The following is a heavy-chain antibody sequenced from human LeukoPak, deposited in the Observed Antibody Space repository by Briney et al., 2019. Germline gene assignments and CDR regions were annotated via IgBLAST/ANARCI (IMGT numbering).Heavy chain of an antibody. D-gene: IGHD5-18*01. CDR2: IIPIFGTA. V-gene: IGHV1-69*13. J-gene: IGHJ6*02. Sequence: SVKVSCKASGGTFSSYAISWVRQAPGQGLEWMGGIIPIFGTANYAQKFQGRVTITADESTSTAYMELSSLRSEDTAVYYCARVMHWDKPMARGRGMDVWGQGTTVTVSS. CDR1: GGTFSSYA. CDR3: ARVMHWDKPMARGRGMDV.